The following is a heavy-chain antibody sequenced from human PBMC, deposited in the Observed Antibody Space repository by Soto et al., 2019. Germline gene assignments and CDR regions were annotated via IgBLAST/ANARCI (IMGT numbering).Heavy chain of an antibody. J-gene: IGHJ6*01. CDR2: ISDTRGST. CDR3: VKGSRGEYWPYYHGGEA. D-gene: IGHD3-10*01. Sequence: GSLRPSCSASGFTFNKYAMHWFRKAARWGLQSVAGISDTRGSTFQPDSVKGRFTISRDDSKHTLFLRTSILRAEETAVYYRVKGSRGEYWPYYHGGEAWGQGT. V-gene: IGHV3-64D*06. CDR1: GFTFNKYA.